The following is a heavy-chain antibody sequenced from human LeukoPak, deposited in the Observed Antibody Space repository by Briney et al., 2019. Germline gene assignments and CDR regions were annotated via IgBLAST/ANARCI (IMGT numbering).Heavy chain of an antibody. CDR3: ATPLYGRSGYYY. CDR2: IWYDGSNK. Sequence: GGSLRLSCAASGFTFSSYGMHWVRQAPGKGLEWVAVIWYDGSNKYYADSVKGRFTISRDNSKNTLYLQMNSLRAEDTAVYYCATPLYGRSGYYYRGQGTLVTVSS. D-gene: IGHD3-22*01. CDR1: GFTFSSYG. V-gene: IGHV3-33*01. J-gene: IGHJ4*02.